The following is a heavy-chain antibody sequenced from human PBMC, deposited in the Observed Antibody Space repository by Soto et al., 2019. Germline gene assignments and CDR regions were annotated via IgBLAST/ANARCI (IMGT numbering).Heavy chain of an antibody. CDR3: ARTHPVGRIVAAGHFDY. CDR1: GGSIGTYY. CDR2: IYYTGST. J-gene: IGHJ2*01. V-gene: IGHV4-59*01. Sequence: QVQLQESGPGLVKPSETLSLTCTVSGGSIGTYYWSWIRQPPGKGLEWIGYIYYTGSTNYNPSLKSRVTISADTSKNQLSLQLNSVTAADTVVYYWARTHPVGRIVAAGHFDYWGRGNLVTVSS. D-gene: IGHD6-13*01.